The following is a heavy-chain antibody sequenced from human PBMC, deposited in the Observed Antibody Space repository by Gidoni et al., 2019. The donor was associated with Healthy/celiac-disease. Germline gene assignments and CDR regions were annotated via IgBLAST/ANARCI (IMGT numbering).Heavy chain of an antibody. D-gene: IGHD3-10*01. CDR2: IRYEGSIK. Sequence: VKMVESGGGVVQPGGSMRLACAASGFTFGGYGMHWVRQAPGKGLECVAFIRYEGSIKYYADSVKGRFTISRDNSKNTLYLQMNSLRAEDTAVYYCAKGGLWITMVRGVIRPSPPDDYWGQGTLVTVSS. CDR1: GFTFGGYG. V-gene: IGHV3-30*02. J-gene: IGHJ4*02. CDR3: AKGGLWITMVRGVIRPSPPDDY.